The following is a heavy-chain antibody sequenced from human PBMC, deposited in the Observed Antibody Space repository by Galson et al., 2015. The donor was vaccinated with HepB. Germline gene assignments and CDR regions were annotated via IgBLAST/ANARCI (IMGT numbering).Heavy chain of an antibody. CDR2: ISDDGSWK. J-gene: IGHJ4*02. CDR1: GFTFSSHG. V-gene: IGHV3-30*18. Sequence: SLRLSCATSGFTFSSHGMHWVRQTPGKGLEWLAVISDDGSWKHSADSVKGRFTISRDNVKNTLYLQMNSLRTEDTAMYYCAKGCSGSTTCFLIDSWGQGTLVTVSS. D-gene: IGHD2/OR15-2a*01. CDR3: AKGCSGSTTCFLIDS.